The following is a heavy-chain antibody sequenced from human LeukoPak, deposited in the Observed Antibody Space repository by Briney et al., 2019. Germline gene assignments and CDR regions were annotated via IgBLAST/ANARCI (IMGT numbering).Heavy chain of an antibody. J-gene: IGHJ4*02. CDR2: IYYSGST. CDR1: GGSISSYY. CDR3: ARGKYIDSGSYNVFDY. Sequence: PSETLSLTCTVSGGSISSYYWNWIRQPPGKGLEWIGYIYYSGSTYYNPSLKSRVTISVDTSKNQLSLKLSSVTAADTAVFYCARGKYIDSGSYNVFDYWGQGTLATVSS. V-gene: IGHV4-59*12. D-gene: IGHD3-10*01.